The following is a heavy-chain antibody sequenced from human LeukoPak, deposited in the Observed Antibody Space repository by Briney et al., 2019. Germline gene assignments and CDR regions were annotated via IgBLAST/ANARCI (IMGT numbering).Heavy chain of an antibody. CDR1: GFTFSSYA. J-gene: IGHJ4*02. D-gene: IGHD6-13*01. V-gene: IGHV3-23*01. Sequence: GGSLRLSCAASGFTFSSYAMSWVRQAPGKGLEWVSAISGSGGSTYYADSVKGQFTISRDNSKNTLYLQMNSLRAEDTAVYYCARDLAAADTLFDYWGQGTLVTVSS. CDR3: ARDLAAADTLFDY. CDR2: ISGSGGST.